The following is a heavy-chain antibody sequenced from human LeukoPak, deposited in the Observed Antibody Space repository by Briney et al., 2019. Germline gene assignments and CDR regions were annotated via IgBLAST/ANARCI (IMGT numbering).Heavy chain of an antibody. CDR2: ISWNSGSI. CDR1: GFTFDDYA. J-gene: IGHJ4*02. V-gene: IGHV3-9*01. Sequence: PGGSLRLSCAASGFTFDDYAMHWVRQAPGKGLEWVSGISWNSGSIGYADSVKGRFTTSRDNAKNSLYLQMNSLRAEDTALYYCAKDITMVRSDLLWDWGQGTLVTVSS. D-gene: IGHD3-10*01. CDR3: AKDITMVRSDLLWD.